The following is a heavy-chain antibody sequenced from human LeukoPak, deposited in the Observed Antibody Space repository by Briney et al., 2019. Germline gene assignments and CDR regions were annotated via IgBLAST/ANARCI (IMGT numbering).Heavy chain of an antibody. J-gene: IGHJ4*02. Sequence: SETLSLTRTVSGGSINSGDHYWSWIRQSPGKGPEWIGYIFSTGSTYYNPSLQSRLTISQDKSTNQFFLKLTSVTAADTAVYYCARDRGGWLRPYFDSWGLGTLVTVSS. CDR1: GGSINSGDHY. V-gene: IGHV4-30-4*08. CDR2: IFSTGST. D-gene: IGHD5-12*01. CDR3: ARDRGGWLRPYFDS.